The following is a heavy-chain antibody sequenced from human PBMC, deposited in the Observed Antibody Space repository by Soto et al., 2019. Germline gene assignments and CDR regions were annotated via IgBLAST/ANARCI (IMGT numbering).Heavy chain of an antibody. J-gene: IGHJ6*02. Sequence: SSETLSLTCAVSGGSISSGGYSWSWIRQPPGKGLEWIGYIYHSGSTYYNPSLKSRVTISVDRSKNQFSLKLSSVTAADTAVYYCTRDGDGRMTTNPYYYYGMDVWGPGITVTVSS. CDR1: GGSISSGGYS. D-gene: IGHD2-21*02. CDR3: TRDGDGRMTTNPYYYYGMDV. V-gene: IGHV4-30-2*01. CDR2: IYHSGST.